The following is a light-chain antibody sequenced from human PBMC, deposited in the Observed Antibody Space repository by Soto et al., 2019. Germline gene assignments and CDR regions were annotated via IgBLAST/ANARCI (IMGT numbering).Light chain of an antibody. J-gene: IGKJ1*01. CDR1: QSVSSSY. V-gene: IGKV3-20*01. CDR2: VAS. CDR3: QQYGSSTWT. Sequence: EIVLTQSPGTLSLSPGERATLSCRASQSVSSSYLAWYQQKPGQAPRLLIYVASSRATGIPDRFSGSGSGTDFTLTISRLEPEDFAVYYGQQYGSSTWTFGQGTKVEIK.